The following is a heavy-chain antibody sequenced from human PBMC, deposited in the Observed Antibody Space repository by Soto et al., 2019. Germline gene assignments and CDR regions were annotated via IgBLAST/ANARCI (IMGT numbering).Heavy chain of an antibody. V-gene: IGHV5-51*01. CDR3: ARFGSAGSYDYYYYYGMDV. CDR1: GYSFTSYW. J-gene: IGHJ6*04. D-gene: IGHD3-10*01. Sequence: GESLKISCKGSGYSFTSYWIGWVRQMPGKGLEWMGIIYPGGSDTRYSPSFQGQVTISADKSISTAYLQWSSLKASDTAMYYCARFGSAGSYDYYYYYGMDVWGKGTTVTVSS. CDR2: IYPGGSDT.